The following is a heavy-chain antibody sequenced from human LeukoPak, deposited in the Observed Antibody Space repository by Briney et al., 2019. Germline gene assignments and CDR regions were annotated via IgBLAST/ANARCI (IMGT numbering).Heavy chain of an antibody. CDR1: GFTFSSNA. D-gene: IGHD6-19*01. V-gene: IGHV3-23*01. CDR2: ISGSGGST. J-gene: IGHJ4*02. CDR3: AKETTVAGFYPCFDY. Sequence: PGGSLRLSCAASGFTFSSNAMSWVRQAPGKGLEWVSYISGSGGSTYYADSVKGRFTISRDNSKNTLYLQMSSLRAEDTAVYYCAKETTVAGFYPCFDYWGQGTLVTVSS.